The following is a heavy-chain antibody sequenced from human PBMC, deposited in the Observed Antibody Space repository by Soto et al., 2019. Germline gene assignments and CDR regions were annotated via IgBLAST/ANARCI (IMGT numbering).Heavy chain of an antibody. Sequence: ASVQVSCKVSGYTLTELSMHWVRQAPGKGLEWMGGFDPEDGETIYAQKFQGRVTMTEDTSTDTAYMELSSLRSEDTAVYYCATETRRGSYYYDSSGYYNYWGQGTLVTVSS. CDR2: FDPEDGET. CDR3: ATETRRGSYYYDSSGYYNY. D-gene: IGHD3-22*01. CDR1: GYTLTELS. V-gene: IGHV1-24*01. J-gene: IGHJ4*02.